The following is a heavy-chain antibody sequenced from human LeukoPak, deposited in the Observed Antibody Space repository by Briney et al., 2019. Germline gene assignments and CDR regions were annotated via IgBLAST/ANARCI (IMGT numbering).Heavy chain of an antibody. CDR3: ARAMVRGVIITLDY. CDR1: GGTFSSYA. CDR2: IIPILGIA. D-gene: IGHD3-10*01. J-gene: IGHJ4*02. V-gene: IGHV1-69*04. Sequence: SVKVSCKASGGTFSSYAISWVRQAPGQGLEWMGRIIPILGIANYAQKFQGRVTITADKSTSTAYMELSSLRSEDTAVYYCARAMVRGVIITLDYWGQGTLVTVSS.